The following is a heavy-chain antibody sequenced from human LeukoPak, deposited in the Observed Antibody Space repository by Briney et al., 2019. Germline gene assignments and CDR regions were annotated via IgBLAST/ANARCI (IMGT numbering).Heavy chain of an antibody. J-gene: IGHJ6*04. CDR3: ARDPKIKAYGSGSRARYYYYGMDV. Sequence: SPTLSLTFAISGDSVSINSDAWNWIRQSPSRGLEWLGSTYYRSKGYNDYAVSVKSRITINPDTSKNQFSLQLNSVTPEDTAVYYCARDPKIKAYGSGSRARYYYYGMDVWGKGTTVTVSS. CDR1: GDSVSINSDA. D-gene: IGHD3-10*01. CDR2: TYYRSKGYN. V-gene: IGHV6-1*01.